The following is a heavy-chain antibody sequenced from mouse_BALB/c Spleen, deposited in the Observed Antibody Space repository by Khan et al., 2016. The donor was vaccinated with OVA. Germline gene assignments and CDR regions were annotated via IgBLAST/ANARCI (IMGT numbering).Heavy chain of an antibody. Sequence: EVQLVESGGDLVKPAGSLKLSCAASGFTFSTYGMSWVRQTPDKRLEWVATISSGGSYTYYPDSVQGRFTISRDNATNTLYLQMSSLKSEDKAMLYCARLAYYYESEGFAYWGQGTLVTVSA. J-gene: IGHJ3*01. CDR1: GFTFSTYG. CDR3: ARLAYYYESEGFAY. D-gene: IGHD2-4*01. CDR2: ISSGGSYT. V-gene: IGHV5-6*01.